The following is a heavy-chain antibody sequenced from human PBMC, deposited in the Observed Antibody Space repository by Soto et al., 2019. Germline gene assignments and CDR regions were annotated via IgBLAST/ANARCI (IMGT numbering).Heavy chain of an antibody. CDR3: ARIIGNSKSPNYYYGSRPPKNYYYSGMDV. Sequence: SGPTLVNPTQTLTLTCTFSGFSLSTSGMCVSWIRQPPGKALEWLALIDWDDDKYYSTSLKTRLTISKDTSKNQVVLTMTNMDPVDTATYYCARIIGNSKSPNYYYGSRPPKNYYYSGMDVWGQGTTVTVS. J-gene: IGHJ6*02. CDR1: GFSLSTSGMC. CDR2: IDWDDDK. D-gene: IGHD3-10*01. V-gene: IGHV2-70*01.